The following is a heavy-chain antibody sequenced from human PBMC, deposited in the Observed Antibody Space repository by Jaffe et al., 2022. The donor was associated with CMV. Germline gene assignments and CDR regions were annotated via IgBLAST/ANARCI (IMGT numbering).Heavy chain of an antibody. D-gene: IGHD6-19*01. J-gene: IGHJ6*03. CDR1: GFTFSSYA. V-gene: IGHV3-64*01. Sequence: EVQLVESGGGLVQPGGSLRLSCAASGFTFSSYAMHWVRQAPGKGLEYVSAISSNGGSTYYANSVKGRFTISRDNSKNTLYLQMGSLRAEDMAVYYCARARVGWYGDYYYYMDVWGKGTTVTVSS. CDR3: ARARVGWYGDYYYYMDV. CDR2: ISSNGGST.